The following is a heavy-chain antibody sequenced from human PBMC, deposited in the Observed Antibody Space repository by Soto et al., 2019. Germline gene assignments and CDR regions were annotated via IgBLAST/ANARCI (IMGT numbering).Heavy chain of an antibody. CDR2: IWYDGSNK. J-gene: IGHJ4*02. CDR1: GFTFNNYG. CDR3: AGSGSYRWFDY. D-gene: IGHD3-10*01. V-gene: IGHV3-33*01. Sequence: QVQLVEAGGGVVQPGRSLRLSCAASGFTFNNYGRHWVRQAPGKGLEWVALIWYDGSNKYYADSVKGRFTISRDNSKNTLYLQMNSLRAEDTAVYYCAGSGSYRWFDYWGQGTLVTVSS.